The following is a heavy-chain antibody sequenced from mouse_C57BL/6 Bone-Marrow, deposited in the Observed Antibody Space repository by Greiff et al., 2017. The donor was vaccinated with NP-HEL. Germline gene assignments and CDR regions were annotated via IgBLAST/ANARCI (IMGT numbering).Heavy chain of an antibody. CDR1: GYAFSSSW. D-gene: IGHD3-1*01. CDR2: IYPGDGDP. CDR3: ARSGYWFAY. V-gene: IGHV1-82*01. Sequence: VQLQQSGPELVKPGASVKISCKASGYAFSSSWMNWVKQRPGKGLEWIGRIYPGDGDPNYNGKFKGKATLTADKSSSTAYMQLSSLTTEDSAVDFCARSGYWFAYWGKGTLVTVSA. J-gene: IGHJ3*01.